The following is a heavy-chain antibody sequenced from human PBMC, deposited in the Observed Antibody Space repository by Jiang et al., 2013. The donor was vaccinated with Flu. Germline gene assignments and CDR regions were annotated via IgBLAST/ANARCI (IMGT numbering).Heavy chain of an antibody. V-gene: IGHV4-39*01. CDR2: IYYSGST. Sequence: GSGLVKPSETLSLTCTVSGGSISSSSYYWGWIRQPPGKGLEWIGSIYYSGSTYYNPSLKSRVTISVDTSKNQFSLKLSSVTAADTAVYYCARRPQSYYFDYWGQGTLVTVSS. J-gene: IGHJ4*02. CDR1: GGSISSSSYY. CDR3: ARRPQSYYFDY.